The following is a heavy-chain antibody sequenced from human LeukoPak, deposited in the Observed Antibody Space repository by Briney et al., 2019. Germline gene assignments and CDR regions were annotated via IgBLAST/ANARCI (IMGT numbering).Heavy chain of an antibody. D-gene: IGHD6-19*01. CDR1: GGSISSYY. CDR2: IYTSGST. V-gene: IGHV4-4*09. J-gene: IGHJ3*02. CDR3: ARHEVAGSRNAFDI. Sequence: SETLSLTCTVSGGSISSYYWSWIRQPPGKGLEWIGYIYTSGSTNYNPSLKNRVTVSVDTSKNQLSLRLTSVTAADTAVYYCARHEVAGSRNAFDIWGQGTMVTVSS.